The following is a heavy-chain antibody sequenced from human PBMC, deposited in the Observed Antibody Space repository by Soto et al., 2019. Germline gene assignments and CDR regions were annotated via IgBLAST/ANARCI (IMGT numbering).Heavy chain of an antibody. V-gene: IGHV1-18*01. D-gene: IGHD5-18*01. CDR2: INAYNGNT. Sequence: QVQLVQSGAEVKKPGASVKVSCKASDYTFINYGISWVRQAPGQGLEWMGWINAYNGNTNYAQKLQGRVTMTTDTSTSTAYMELRSLRADDTALYYCARAIPGGYGYTALDYWGQGTLVTVSS. J-gene: IGHJ4*02. CDR1: DYTFINYG. CDR3: ARAIPGGYGYTALDY.